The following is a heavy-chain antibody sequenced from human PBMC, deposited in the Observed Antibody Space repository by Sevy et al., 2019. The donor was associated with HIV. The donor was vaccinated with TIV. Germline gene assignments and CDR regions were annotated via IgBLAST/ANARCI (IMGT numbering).Heavy chain of an antibody. D-gene: IGHD2-8*01. CDR3: ARVAVEYCTNDCYHRFDH. CDR1: GFTFPIYS. J-gene: IGHJ4*02. Sequence: GGSLRLSCVASGFTFPIYSVLWVRQAPGKGLEWLTLISYDGIYKYYADSVKGRFTISRDNSNNILYLQMSSLRVEDTALYFCARVAVEYCTNDCYHRFDHWGLGTLVTVSS. V-gene: IGHV3-30*04. CDR2: ISYDGIYK.